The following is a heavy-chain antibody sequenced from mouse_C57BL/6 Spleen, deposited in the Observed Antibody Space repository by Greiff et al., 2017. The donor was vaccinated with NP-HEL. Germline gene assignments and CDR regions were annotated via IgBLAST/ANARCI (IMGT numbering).Heavy chain of an antibody. V-gene: IGHV1-50*01. J-gene: IGHJ4*01. CDR3: ARRSYDGYYPHYYAMDY. Sequence: QVQLQQPGAELVKPGASVKLSCKASGYTFTSYWMQWVQQRPGQGLEWIGAIDPSDSYTNYNQKFKGQATLTVDTSSSTAYMQLSSLTSEDSAVYYCARRSYDGYYPHYYAMDYWGQGTSVTVSS. CDR1: GYTFTSYW. D-gene: IGHD2-3*01. CDR2: IDPSDSYT.